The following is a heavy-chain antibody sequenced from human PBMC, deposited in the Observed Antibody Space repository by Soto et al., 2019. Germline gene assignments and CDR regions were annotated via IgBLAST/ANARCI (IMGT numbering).Heavy chain of an antibody. V-gene: IGHV3-15*07. CDR3: TTYYSDSSGYALMDA. J-gene: IGHJ6*02. CDR2: IKSKTDGGTT. CDR1: GFTFSNAA. D-gene: IGHD3-22*01. Sequence: PGGSLRLSCAASGFTFSNAAINCVRQAPWKGLEWVGRIKSKTDGGTTDYAAPVKGRFTISRDDSKNTLYLQMNSLKTEDTAVYYCTTYYSDSSGYALMDAWGQGTTVTVSS.